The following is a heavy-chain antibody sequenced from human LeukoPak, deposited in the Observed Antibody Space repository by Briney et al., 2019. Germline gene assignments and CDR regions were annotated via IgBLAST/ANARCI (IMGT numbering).Heavy chain of an antibody. CDR3: ARGRITIFGVVTNAHYYYMDV. V-gene: IGHV1-69*13. CDR2: IIPIFGTA. CDR1: GYTFTSYG. J-gene: IGHJ6*03. Sequence: GASVKVSCEASGYTFTSYGISWVRQAPGQGLEWMGGIIPIFGTANYAQKFQGRVTITADESTSTAYMELSSLRSEDTAVYYCARGRITIFGVVTNAHYYYMDVWGKGTTVTVSS. D-gene: IGHD3-3*01.